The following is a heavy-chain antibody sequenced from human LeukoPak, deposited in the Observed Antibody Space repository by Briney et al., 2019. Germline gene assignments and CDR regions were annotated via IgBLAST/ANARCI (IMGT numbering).Heavy chain of an antibody. D-gene: IGHD2-2*01. CDR2: IYYSGST. V-gene: IGHV4-31*03. CDR3: ARGAQYCSSTSCRLTYFDY. Sequence: SETLSLTCTVSGGSISSGGYYWSWIRQHPGKGLEWIGYIYYSGSTYYNPSLKSRVTISVDTSKNQFSRKLSSVTAADTAVYYCARGAQYCSSTSCRLTYFDYWGQGTLVTVSS. CDR1: GGSISSGGYY. J-gene: IGHJ4*02.